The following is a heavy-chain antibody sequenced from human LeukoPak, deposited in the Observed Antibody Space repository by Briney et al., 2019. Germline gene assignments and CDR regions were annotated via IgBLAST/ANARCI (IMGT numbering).Heavy chain of an antibody. CDR3: ARDRSAPDYGMDV. CDR2: IYYSGST. CDR1: GGSISSGGYY. Sequence: SETLSLTCTVSGGSISSGGYYWSWIRQHPGKGLEWIGYIYYSGSTYYNPSLKSRVTISVDTSKNQFSLKLSSVTAADTAVYYCARDRSAPDYGMDVWGQGTTVTVSS. J-gene: IGHJ6*02. V-gene: IGHV4-31*03.